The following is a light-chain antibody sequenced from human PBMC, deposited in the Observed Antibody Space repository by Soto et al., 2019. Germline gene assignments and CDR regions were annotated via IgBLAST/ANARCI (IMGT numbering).Light chain of an antibody. V-gene: IGKV3-20*01. CDR2: GAS. J-gene: IGKJ1*01. CDR1: QSVSSSY. Sequence: EIVLTQSPGTLSLSPGERATLSCRASQSVSSSYLAWYQQKPGQAPRLLIYGASSRSTGIPDRFSGSGSGTDFNLTISRLEPEDFAVYYGQQYGSSPQTFGQGTKVESK. CDR3: QQYGSSPQT.